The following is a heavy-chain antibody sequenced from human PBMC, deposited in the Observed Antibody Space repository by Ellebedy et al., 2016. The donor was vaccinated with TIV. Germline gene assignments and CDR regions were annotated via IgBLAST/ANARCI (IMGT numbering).Heavy chain of an antibody. D-gene: IGHD5-18*01. V-gene: IGHV6-1*01. CDR2: TYYRSNWNS. Sequence: SQTLSLTCXISGASVSRTSGAWSWIRQSPSRGLEWLGWTYYRSNWNSVYAVSVKSRITINPDTSENQFSLLLNSVTPEDTAVYYCASGNGDTGFDYWGQGTLVTVSS. CDR1: GASVSRTSGA. CDR3: ASGNGDTGFDY. J-gene: IGHJ4*02.